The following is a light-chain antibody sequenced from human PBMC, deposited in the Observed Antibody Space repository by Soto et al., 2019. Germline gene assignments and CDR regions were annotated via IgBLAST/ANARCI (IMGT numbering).Light chain of an antibody. V-gene: IGKV1-39*01. CDR3: KQSYITGT. CDR1: QNIGSY. CDR2: SAS. J-gene: IGKJ1*01. Sequence: DIQMHQSHSTLSASVGATLPVTRRASQNIGSYLNWYPQKPGKDPKLLIYSASSLQTGVPSRFSGSGSGTDFTLTISSLQPEDFATYYCKQSYITGTVGKGNKV.